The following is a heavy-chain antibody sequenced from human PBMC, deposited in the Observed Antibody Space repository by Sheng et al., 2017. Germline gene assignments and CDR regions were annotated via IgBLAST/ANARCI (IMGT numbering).Heavy chain of an antibody. D-gene: IGHD4-17*01. CDR2: ITGNAGGT. CDR1: GFTFSSYA. J-gene: IGHJ4*02. CDR3: AKRGVTTTLDF. V-gene: IGHV3-23*04. Sequence: EVLLVESGGGLVQPGTSLRLSCAASGFTFSSYAMSWVRQAPGKGLEWVSGITGNAGGTYYADSVKGRFTISRDNSKNTLFLEISSLNSEDTAVYFCAKRGVTTTLDFWGQGTLVTVSS.